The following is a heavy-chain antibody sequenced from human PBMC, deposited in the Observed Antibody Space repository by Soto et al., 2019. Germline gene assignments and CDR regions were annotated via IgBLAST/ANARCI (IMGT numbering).Heavy chain of an antibody. CDR2: IYPGDSDT. CDR3: ARQRVVPAAIRGIYGMDV. V-gene: IGHV5-51*01. J-gene: IGHJ6*02. D-gene: IGHD2-2*02. Sequence: GESLKISCKGSGYSFTSYWIGWVRQMPGKGLEWMGIIYPGDSDTRYSPSFQGQVTISADKSISTAYLQWSSLKASDTAMYYCARQRVVPAAIRGIYGMDVWGQGTTVTVSS. CDR1: GYSFTSYW.